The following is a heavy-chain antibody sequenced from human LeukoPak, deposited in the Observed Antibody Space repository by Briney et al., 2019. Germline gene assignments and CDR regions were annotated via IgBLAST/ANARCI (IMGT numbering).Heavy chain of an antibody. CDR3: AGGRYGSGSQMGY. Sequence: KPSKTLSLTCTVSGGSISSHYWSWIRQPPGKGLEWIGYIYYSGSTNYNPSLKSRVTISVDTSKNQFSLKLSSVTAADTAVYYCAGGRYGSGSQMGYWGQGTLVTVSS. D-gene: IGHD3-10*01. CDR1: GGSISSHY. CDR2: IYYSGST. V-gene: IGHV4-59*11. J-gene: IGHJ4*02.